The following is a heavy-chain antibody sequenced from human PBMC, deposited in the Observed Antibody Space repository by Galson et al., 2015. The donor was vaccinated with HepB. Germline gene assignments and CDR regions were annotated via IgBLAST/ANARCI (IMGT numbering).Heavy chain of an antibody. V-gene: IGHV4-59*08. CDR1: GDSISSYY. J-gene: IGHJ4*02. CDR3: AALLSDYEFDY. Sequence: ETLSLTCTFSGDSISSYYWSWIRQPPGKELEWIGYISNSGTTTYNPSLRSRVTISLDTSKNQFSLKLSSVTAADTAVYYCAALLSDYEFDYWGQGTLVTVSS. CDR2: ISNSGTT. D-gene: IGHD5-12*01.